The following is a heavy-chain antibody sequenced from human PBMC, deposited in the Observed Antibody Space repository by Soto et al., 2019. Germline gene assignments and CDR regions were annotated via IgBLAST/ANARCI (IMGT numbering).Heavy chain of an antibody. CDR1: GGSISSSNYY. CDR2: ISYTGST. D-gene: IGHD6-19*01. Sequence: QLQLQESGPGLLMPSETLSLTCTVSGGSISSSNYYWGWVRQPPGKGLEWIGSISYTGSTYYKPSRRSRLTISVDTSKNQFSLKLISVTAADTAVYHCARQPTFYSSGYPFDCWGQGILVTVSS. V-gene: IGHV4-39*01. J-gene: IGHJ4*02. CDR3: ARQPTFYSSGYPFDC.